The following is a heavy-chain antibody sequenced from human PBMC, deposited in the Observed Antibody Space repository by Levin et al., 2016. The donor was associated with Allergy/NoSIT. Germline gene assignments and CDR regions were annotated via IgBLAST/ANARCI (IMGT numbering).Heavy chain of an antibody. CDR3: ARRVGIAVAAFDY. CDR1: GGSISSYY. D-gene: IGHD6-19*01. V-gene: IGHV4-59*08. Sequence: SETLSLTCTVSGGSISSYYWSWIRQPPGKGLEWIGYIYYSGSTNYNPSLKSRVTISVDTSKNQFSLKLSSVTAADTAVYYCARRVGIAVAAFDYWGQGTLVTVSS. CDR2: IYYSGST. J-gene: IGHJ4*02.